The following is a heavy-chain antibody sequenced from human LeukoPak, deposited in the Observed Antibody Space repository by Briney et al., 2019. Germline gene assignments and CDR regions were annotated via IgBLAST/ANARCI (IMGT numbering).Heavy chain of an antibody. CDR3: ARDDLRGYYYYYMDV. CDR1: GFTFSSYW. V-gene: IGHV3-7*01. CDR2: IKQDGSEK. J-gene: IGHJ6*03. Sequence: GGSLRLSCAASGFTFSSYWMSWVRQAPGKGLEWVANIKQDGSEKYYVDSVKGRFTISRDNAKNSLYLQMNSLRAEDTAVYYCARDDLRGYYYYYMDVWGKGTTVTVSS.